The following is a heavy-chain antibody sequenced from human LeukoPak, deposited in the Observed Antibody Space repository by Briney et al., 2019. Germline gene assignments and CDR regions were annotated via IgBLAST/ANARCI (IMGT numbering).Heavy chain of an antibody. CDR3: TTEGSMTTVTTSDY. CDR1: GFTFSNAW. Sequence: PGGSLRLSCAASGFTFSNAWTSWVRQAPGKGLEWVGRIKSKTDGGTTDYAAPVKGRFTISRDDSKNMLYLQMNSLKTEDTAVYYCTTEGSMTTVTTSDYWGQGTLVTVSS. J-gene: IGHJ4*02. D-gene: IGHD4-17*01. V-gene: IGHV3-15*01. CDR2: IKSKTDGGTT.